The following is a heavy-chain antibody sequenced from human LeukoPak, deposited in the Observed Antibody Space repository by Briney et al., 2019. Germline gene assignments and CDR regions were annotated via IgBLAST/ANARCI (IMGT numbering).Heavy chain of an antibody. CDR1: GGSISSSSYY. V-gene: IGHV4-39*01. Sequence: PSETLSLTCTVSGGSISSSSYYWGWIRQPPGKGLEWIGSIYYSGSTYYNPSLKSRVTISVDTSKNQFSLKLSSVTAADTAVYYCARRRGYSSSWYRYYYYMDVWGKGTTVTISS. CDR3: ARRRGYSSSWYRYYYYMDV. CDR2: IYYSGST. D-gene: IGHD6-13*01. J-gene: IGHJ6*03.